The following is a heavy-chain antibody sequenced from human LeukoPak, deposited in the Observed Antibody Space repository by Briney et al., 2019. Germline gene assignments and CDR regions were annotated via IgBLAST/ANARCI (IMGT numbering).Heavy chain of an antibody. CDR1: GGSISSTNSY. D-gene: IGHD3-10*01. CDR3: ARDRGFGELSGIDY. CDR2: INYSGNT. J-gene: IGHJ4*02. Sequence: PSETLSLTCTVSGGSISSTNSYWGWIRQSPGKGLEWIGSINYSGNTYYNPSLKSRVTISVDTPKNQFSLKLSSVTAADTAVYYCARDRGFGELSGIDYWGQGTLVTVSS. V-gene: IGHV4-39*07.